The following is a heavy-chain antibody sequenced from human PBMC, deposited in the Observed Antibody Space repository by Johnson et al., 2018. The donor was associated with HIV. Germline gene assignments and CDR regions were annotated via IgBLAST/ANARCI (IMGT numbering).Heavy chain of an antibody. Sequence: QVQLVEFGGGVVQPGRSLRLSCAASGITFSDYAMHWVRQAPGKGLEWVAVISYDGSNKYYADSVKGRFTISRDNSKNTLYLQMNSLRAEDTAVYYCARAGAVGCDAFDIWGQGTMVTVSS. D-gene: IGHD6-19*01. CDR1: GITFSDYA. CDR3: ARAGAVGCDAFDI. V-gene: IGHV3-30-3*01. J-gene: IGHJ3*02. CDR2: ISYDGSNK.